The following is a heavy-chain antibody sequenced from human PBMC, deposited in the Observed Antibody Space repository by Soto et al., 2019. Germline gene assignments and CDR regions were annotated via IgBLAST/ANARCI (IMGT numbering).Heavy chain of an antibody. CDR3: ATDSYSYGSGTDSHYFDY. Sequence: GESLKISCSASGFTVSTNYINWVRQAPGKGLEWVSVLYTGGSTYYADSVKGRFSINRDITKTTQYLQMNSLRAEDTAVYYCATDSYSYGSGTDSHYFDYWGQGTLVTVSS. CDR1: GFTVSTNY. D-gene: IGHD3-10*01. J-gene: IGHJ4*02. CDR2: LYTGGST. V-gene: IGHV3-53*01.